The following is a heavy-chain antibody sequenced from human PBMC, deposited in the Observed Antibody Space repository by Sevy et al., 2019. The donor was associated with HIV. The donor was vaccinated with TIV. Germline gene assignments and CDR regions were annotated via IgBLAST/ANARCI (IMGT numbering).Heavy chain of an antibody. Sequence: GGSLRLSCVVSGYSFSSYAISWVRQAPGKGLEWVSTINGRGGSTYYADSVKGRFTISRDNPKNTLFLQIINLRVDDTAIYYCARPSPGIAAAASAFYDNWGQGTLVTVSS. CDR1: GYSFSSYA. J-gene: IGHJ4*02. CDR2: INGRGGST. D-gene: IGHD6-13*01. V-gene: IGHV3-23*01. CDR3: ARPSPGIAAAASAFYDN.